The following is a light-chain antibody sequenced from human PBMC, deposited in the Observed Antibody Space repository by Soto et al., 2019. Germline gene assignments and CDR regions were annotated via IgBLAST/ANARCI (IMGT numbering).Light chain of an antibody. CDR1: QSVSSSY. J-gene: IGKJ1*01. CDR3: QQYGSSPPT. Sequence: EIVLTQSPGTLSLSPGERATLSCRASQSVSSSYLAWYQQKPGQARRLLIYGASSRATGIPDRFSGSGSGTDFTLTISRLEPEDFAVYYCQQYGSSPPTFGQGTKVDIK. V-gene: IGKV3-20*01. CDR2: GAS.